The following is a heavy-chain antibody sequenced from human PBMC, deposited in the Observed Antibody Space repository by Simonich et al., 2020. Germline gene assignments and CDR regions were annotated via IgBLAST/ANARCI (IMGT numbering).Heavy chain of an antibody. CDR3: ARGLRVAAAGTAFQH. CDR1: GGSFSGYY. V-gene: IGHV4-34*01. D-gene: IGHD6-13*01. J-gene: IGHJ1*01. CDR2: INHGGST. Sequence: QVQLQQWGAGLLKPSETLSLTCAVYGGSFSGYYWSWIRQPPGKGQEWIGEINHGGSTTYNPALKSRFTISVDTSKNQFSLKLSSVTAADTAVYYCARGLRVAAAGTAFQHWGQGTLVTVSS.